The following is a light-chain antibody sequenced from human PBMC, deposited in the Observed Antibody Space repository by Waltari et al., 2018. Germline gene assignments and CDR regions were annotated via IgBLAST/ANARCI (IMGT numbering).Light chain of an antibody. CDR1: SSDVGGYNF. J-gene: IGLJ3*02. CDR2: EVR. Sequence: QSALIQPASVSGSPGQSITISCTGTSSDVGGYNFVSWYQHHPGKAPKLLIYEVRDRPSGVSSRFFGSKTGNRASLTISGILPEDEADYFCTSYTASSTLVFGGGTKVTVL. V-gene: IGLV2-14*01. CDR3: TSYTASSTLV.